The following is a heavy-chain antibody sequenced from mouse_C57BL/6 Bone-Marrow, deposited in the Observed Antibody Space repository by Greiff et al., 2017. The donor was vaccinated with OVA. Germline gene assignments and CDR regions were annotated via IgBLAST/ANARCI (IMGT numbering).Heavy chain of an antibody. CDR1: GYTFTSYW. Sequence: QVQLQQSGAELAKPGASVKLSCKASGYTFTSYWMHWVKQRPGQGLEWIGYINPSSGYTKYNQKFKDKATLTSDKSSSKAYMQLSSLTYEDSAVYYCARYYYGSSNYYAMDYWGQGTSVTVSS. CDR2: INPSSGYT. J-gene: IGHJ4*01. CDR3: ARYYYGSSNYYAMDY. D-gene: IGHD1-1*01. V-gene: IGHV1-7*01.